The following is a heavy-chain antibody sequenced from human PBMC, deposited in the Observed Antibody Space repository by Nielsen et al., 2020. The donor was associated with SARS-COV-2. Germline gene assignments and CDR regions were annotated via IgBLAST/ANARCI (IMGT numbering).Heavy chain of an antibody. Sequence: GESLKISCAASGFTFSSYWMSWVRQAPGKGLEWVANIKQDGSEKYYVDSVKGRFTISRDNAKNSLYLQMNSLRAEDTAVYYCARVPLLRLEPYYYYYGMDVWGQGTMVTVSS. J-gene: IGHJ6*02. CDR1: GFTFSSYW. CDR2: IKQDGSEK. V-gene: IGHV3-7*01. D-gene: IGHD3-16*01. CDR3: ARVPLLRLEPYYYYYGMDV.